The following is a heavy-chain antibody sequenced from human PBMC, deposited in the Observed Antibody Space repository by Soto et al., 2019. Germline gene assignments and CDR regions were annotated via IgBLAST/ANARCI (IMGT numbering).Heavy chain of an antibody. CDR1: GFSLSTTGEG. D-gene: IGHD3-16*01. CDR2: IYWDDDV. CDR3: VHRTVSSGACLDP. V-gene: IGHV2-5*02. J-gene: IGHJ5*02. Sequence: SGPTLVNPTQTLTLNCAFSGFSLSTTGEGVGWFRQPPGKAPEWLALIYWDDDVRYSPSLRNRLTITKDTSENQVVLTMTNIHTLATAPYYCVHRTVSSGACLDPWGQGILVAVSS.